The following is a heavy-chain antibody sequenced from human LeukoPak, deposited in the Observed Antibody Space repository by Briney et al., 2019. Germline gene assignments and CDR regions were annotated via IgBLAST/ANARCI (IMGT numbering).Heavy chain of an antibody. V-gene: IGHV3-74*01. D-gene: IGHD1-1*01. CDR1: GFTFSSYW. J-gene: IGHJ4*02. CDR2: INPDGSFT. Sequence: GGSLRLSCAASGFTFSSYWMHWVRQVPGKGLAWVSRINPDGSFTTYADSVKGRFTISRDNAKNTVHLQMNSLRAEDTAVYYCVRNLLAMEGYWGQGTLVTVSS. CDR3: VRNLLAMEGY.